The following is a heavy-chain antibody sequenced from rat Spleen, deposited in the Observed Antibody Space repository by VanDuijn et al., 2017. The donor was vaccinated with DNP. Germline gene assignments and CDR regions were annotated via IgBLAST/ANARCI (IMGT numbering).Heavy chain of an antibody. CDR1: GFSLTTYN. CDR2: IWGGGSA. J-gene: IGHJ2*01. CDR3: AIWDSYYPFDY. D-gene: IGHD1-6*01. V-gene: IGHV2-1*01. Sequence: QVQLKESGPDLVQPSQTLSLTCPVSGFSLTTYNVHWVRQPPGKGLEWMGRIWGGGSADYNSLLKSRLSISRDTSKRQVFLKMNSLQTEDTAMYFCAIWDSYYPFDYWGQGVMVTVSS.